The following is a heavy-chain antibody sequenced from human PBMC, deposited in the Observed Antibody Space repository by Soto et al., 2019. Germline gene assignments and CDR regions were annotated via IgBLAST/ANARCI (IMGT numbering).Heavy chain of an antibody. CDR3: ARDQGRSLAWQRGLDV. CDR2: ISIDGSNK. V-gene: IGHV3-30-3*01. D-gene: IGHD3-3*01. CDR1: GFTFSTYA. J-gene: IGHJ6*02. Sequence: QVHLVESGGGVVQPGRSLRLSCAASGFTFSTYAMHWVRQAPGKGLEWVTTISIDGSNKYYADSMKGRFTISRDNSKNXLYLQMNSLRPEDSAVYYCARDQGRSLAWQRGLDVWGQGTTVTVSS.